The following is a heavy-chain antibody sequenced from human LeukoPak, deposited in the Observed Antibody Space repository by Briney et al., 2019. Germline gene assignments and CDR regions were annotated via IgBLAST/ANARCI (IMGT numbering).Heavy chain of an antibody. J-gene: IGHJ5*02. CDR3: VRFGLTSSLDH. CDR1: GYKLTNNW. CDR2: IYPGYSDA. D-gene: IGHD6-13*01. V-gene: IGHV5-51*01. Sequence: GESLKISCKISGYKLTNNWIGWVRQVPGKGLEWMGLIYPGYSDAKYSPSFQGQVTLSVDASISTASLQLSGLRASDTAIYYCVRFGLTSSLDHWGQGTLVTVSS.